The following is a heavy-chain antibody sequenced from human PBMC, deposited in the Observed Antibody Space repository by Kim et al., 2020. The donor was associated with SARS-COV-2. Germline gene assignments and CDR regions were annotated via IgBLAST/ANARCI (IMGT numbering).Heavy chain of an antibody. J-gene: IGHJ5*02. CDR3: ARSLAVAGINGFDP. V-gene: IGHV4-59*01. Sequence: SETLSLTCTVSGGSISSYYWSWIRQPPGKGLEWIGYIYYSGSTNYNPSLKSRVTISVDTSKNQFSLKLSSVTAADTAVYYCARSLAVAGINGFDPWGQGTLVTVSS. CDR1: GGSISSYY. CDR2: IYYSGST. D-gene: IGHD6-19*01.